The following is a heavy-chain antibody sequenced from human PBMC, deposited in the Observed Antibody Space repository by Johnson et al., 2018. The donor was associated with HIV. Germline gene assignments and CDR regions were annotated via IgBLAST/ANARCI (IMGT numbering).Heavy chain of an antibody. D-gene: IGHD3-22*01. V-gene: IGHV3-30-3*02. CDR2: ISYDGSNK. J-gene: IGHJ3*02. CDR1: GFTFSSYA. Sequence: QVQLVESGGGVVQPGRSLRLSCAASGFTFSSYAMHWVRKAPGKGLEWVTVISYDGSNKYYADSVKGRFTISRDNSKNTLYLQMNSLRAEDTAVYYCAKDRYYDSSGPDAFDIWGQGTMVTVSS. CDR3: AKDRYYDSSGPDAFDI.